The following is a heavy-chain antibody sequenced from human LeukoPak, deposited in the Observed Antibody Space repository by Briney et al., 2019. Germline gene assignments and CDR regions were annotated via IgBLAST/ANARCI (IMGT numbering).Heavy chain of an antibody. D-gene: IGHD6-13*01. Sequence: PGGSLRLSCAASGFTFSSYGMHWVRQAPGKGLEWVAFIRYDGSNKYYADSVKGRFTISRDNSKNTLYLQMNSLRAEDTAVYYCAKDPPAGGIAAAGTPHYYYYGMDVWGQGTTVTVSS. CDR3: AKDPPAGGIAAAGTPHYYYYGMDV. J-gene: IGHJ6*02. V-gene: IGHV3-30*02. CDR2: IRYDGSNK. CDR1: GFTFSSYG.